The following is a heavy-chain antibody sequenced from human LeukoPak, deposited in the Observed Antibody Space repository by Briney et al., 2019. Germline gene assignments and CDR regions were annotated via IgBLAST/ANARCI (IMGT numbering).Heavy chain of an antibody. CDR1: GLTFNTYS. V-gene: IGHV3-21*01. CDR2: ISSSSSYI. CDR3: ARDHVSSY. J-gene: IGHJ4*02. Sequence: GGSLRLSCAASGLTFNTYSMNWVRQAPGKGLEWVSSISSSSSYIYYADSVKGRFTISRDNAKNSLYPQMNSLRAEDTAVYYCARDHVSSYWGQGTLVTVSS. D-gene: IGHD3-16*02.